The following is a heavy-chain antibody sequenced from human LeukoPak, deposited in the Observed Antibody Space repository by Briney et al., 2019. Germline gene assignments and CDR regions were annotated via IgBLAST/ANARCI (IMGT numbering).Heavy chain of an antibody. Sequence: GGSLRLSCAASGFTFSSYGMSWVRRARGKGPEWVSGISGSGGNTYYADSVKGRFTISRDNSQNTLYLQMNTLRAEDTAVYYCAKVVSGYHFDYWGQGTLVTVSS. J-gene: IGHJ4*02. CDR3: AKVVSGYHFDY. D-gene: IGHD5-12*01. CDR1: GFTFSSYG. CDR2: ISGSGGNT. V-gene: IGHV3-23*01.